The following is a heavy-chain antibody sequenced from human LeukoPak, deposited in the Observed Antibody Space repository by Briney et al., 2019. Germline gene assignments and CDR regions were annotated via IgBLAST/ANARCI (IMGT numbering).Heavy chain of an antibody. CDR1: GSTLTKLS. Sequence: GASVKVSCKLSGSTLTKLSFHWVRQAPGKGLEWMGSFDPEDGETLYAEKFQGRLTVTEDSSIETAFMELSSLRSEDTAIYYCSTGGISEVGGSILRNNRAFDVWGQGTMVTVSS. CDR3: STGGISEVGGSILRNNRAFDV. J-gene: IGHJ3*01. CDR2: FDPEDGET. D-gene: IGHD3-10*01. V-gene: IGHV1-24*01.